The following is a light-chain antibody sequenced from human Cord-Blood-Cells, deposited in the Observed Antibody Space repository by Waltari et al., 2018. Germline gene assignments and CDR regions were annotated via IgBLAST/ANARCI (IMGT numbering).Light chain of an antibody. CDR1: SSNIGSNY. CDR2: GNN. CDR3: AAWDDSLSGDWV. J-gene: IGLJ3*02. V-gene: IGLV1-47*01. Sequence: QSVLTQPPSASGTPGQRVTISCSGSSSNIGSNYVYWYQQLPGTPPKLLIYGNNQRPSGVPDRFSGSKSGTSASLAISGLRSEDEADYYCAAWDDSLSGDWVFGGGTKLTVL.